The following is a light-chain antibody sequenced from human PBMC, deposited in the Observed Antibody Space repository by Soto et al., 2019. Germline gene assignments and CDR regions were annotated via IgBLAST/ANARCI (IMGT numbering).Light chain of an antibody. CDR2: DAS. J-gene: IGKJ4*01. Sequence: EIVLTQSPATLSLSPGERATFSCRASQSVSSYLAWYQQKPGQAPRLLIYDASNRATGIPARFSGSGSGTDFTLTISSLEPEDFAVYYCQQRSNWPLTFGGGTKVAIK. V-gene: IGKV3-11*01. CDR1: QSVSSY. CDR3: QQRSNWPLT.